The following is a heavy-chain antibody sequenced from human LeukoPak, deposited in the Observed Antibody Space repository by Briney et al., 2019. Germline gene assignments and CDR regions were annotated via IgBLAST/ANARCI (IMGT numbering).Heavy chain of an antibody. D-gene: IGHD6-19*01. V-gene: IGHV4-59*12. J-gene: IGHJ4*02. CDR1: AYSISSDYY. Sequence: PSETLSLTCTVSAYSISSDYYWSWIRQPPGKGLEWIGYIYYSGSTNYNPSLKSRVTISVDTSKNQFSLKLSSVTAADTAVYYCARGGSGGWYLSRGPNFDYWGQGTLVTVSS. CDR2: IYYSGST. CDR3: ARGGSGGWYLSRGPNFDY.